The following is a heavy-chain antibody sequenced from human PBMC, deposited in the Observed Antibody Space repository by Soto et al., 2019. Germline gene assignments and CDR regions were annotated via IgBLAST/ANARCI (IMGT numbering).Heavy chain of an antibody. J-gene: IGHJ4*02. V-gene: IGHV1-69*01. D-gene: IGHD3-9*01. CDR1: GGTFSSYA. CDR3: ASLLNYDILTGYYY. CDR2: IIPIFGTA. Sequence: QVPLVQSGAEVKKPGSSVKVSCKASGGTFSSYAISWVRQAPGQGLEWMGGIIPIFGTANYAQKFQGRVTITADESTSTAYMELSSLRSEDTAVYYCASLLNYDILTGYYYWGQGTLVTVSS.